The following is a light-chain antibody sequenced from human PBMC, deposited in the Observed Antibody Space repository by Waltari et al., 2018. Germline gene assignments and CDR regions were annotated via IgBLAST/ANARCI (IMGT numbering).Light chain of an antibody. J-gene: IGLJ1*01. CDR3: EAWDDRLTAEV. V-gene: IGLV1-51*01. CDR2: DSR. CDR1: TSSIGKDS. Sequence: QSALTQPPSVSAAPGQKVTISCSGSTSSIGKDSVSWYQQLPGTAPKLLIYDSRKRPSGIPGRFSASKSGTSATLEISGLRTEDEAHYYCEAWDDRLTAEVFGTGTEVTVL.